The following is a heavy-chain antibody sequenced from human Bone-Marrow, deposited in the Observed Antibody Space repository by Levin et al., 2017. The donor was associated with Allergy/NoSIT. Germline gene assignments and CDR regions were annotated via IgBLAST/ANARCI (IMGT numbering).Heavy chain of an antibody. CDR3: AKTSPYDSTGCAGWAPYFCYFYGLDV. D-gene: IGHD3-22*01. CDR2: ISHDNGHT. CDR1: DSTSSSFG. V-gene: IGHV1-18*01. J-gene: IGHJ6*02. Sequence: GESLKISCKASDSTSSSFGITWVRQAPGQGLEWLGWISHDNGHTNYAQKFQGRVTMTTDTSTRTAFLEMRSLRSDDTGVYYCAKTSPYDSTGCAGWAPYFCYFYGLDVWGQGTTVTVSS.